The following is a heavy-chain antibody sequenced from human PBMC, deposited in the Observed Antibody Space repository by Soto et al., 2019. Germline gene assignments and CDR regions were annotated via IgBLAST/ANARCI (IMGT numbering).Heavy chain of an antibody. D-gene: IGHD2-2*01. CDR3: ARDMGVVPAAQSHYNYMDV. CDR1: GFTFSSYG. J-gene: IGHJ6*03. CDR2: IWCDGSKK. V-gene: IGHV3-33*01. Sequence: QVQLVESGGGVVQPGRSLRLSCAASGFTFSSYGMHWVRQAPGKGLEWVAVIWCDGSKKYYADFVKGRFTISRDNSKNTLYQQMNSLRAEDTAVYYCARDMGVVPAAQSHYNYMDVWGKGTTVTVSS.